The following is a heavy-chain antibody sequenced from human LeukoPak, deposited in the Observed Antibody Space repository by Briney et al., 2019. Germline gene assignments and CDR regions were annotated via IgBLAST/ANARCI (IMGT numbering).Heavy chain of an antibody. CDR2: INHSGSS. CDR1: GGSFSGYY. D-gene: IGHD3-3*01. V-gene: IGHV4-34*01. J-gene: IGHJ6*03. CDR3: ARGPFWSGYYTGYYYYYMDV. Sequence: PSETLSLTCAVYGGSFSGYYWSWIRQPPGKGLEWIGEINHSGSSNYNPPLKSRVTISVDTSKNQFSLKLSSVTAADTAVYYCARGPFWSGYYTGYYYYYMDVWGKGTTVTVSS.